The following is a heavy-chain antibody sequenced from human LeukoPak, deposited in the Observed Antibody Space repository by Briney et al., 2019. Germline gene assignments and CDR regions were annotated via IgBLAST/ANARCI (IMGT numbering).Heavy chain of an antibody. CDR1: GYSFTSHD. V-gene: IGHV1-8*01. Sequence: ASVKVSCKASGYSFTSHDINWVRQATGQGLEWMGWMNPNSGNTGYAQKFQGRVTMTTDTSMKTAYIELSSLRSEDTAVYYCAGAGRKYAFDYWGQGTLVTVSS. J-gene: IGHJ4*02. CDR3: AGAGRKYAFDY. CDR2: MNPNSGNT.